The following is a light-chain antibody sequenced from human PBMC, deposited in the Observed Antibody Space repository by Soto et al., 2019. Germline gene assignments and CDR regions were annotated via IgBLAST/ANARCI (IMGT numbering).Light chain of an antibody. CDR3: CSYAGGYSLPYV. CDR2: GSN. Sequence: QSVLTQPPSASGTPGQRVTIPCSGSNSNIKTNTVNWYQQFPGAAPKVVIYGSNQRPSGVPDRFSGSRSGTSASLAISGLQAEDEADYYCCSYAGGYSLPYVFGSGTKLTVL. J-gene: IGLJ1*01. V-gene: IGLV1-44*01. CDR1: NSNIKTNT.